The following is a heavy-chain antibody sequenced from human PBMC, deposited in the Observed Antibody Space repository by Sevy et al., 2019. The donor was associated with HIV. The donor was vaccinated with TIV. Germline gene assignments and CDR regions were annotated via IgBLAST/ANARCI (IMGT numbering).Heavy chain of an antibody. D-gene: IGHD1-26*01. Sequence: GGSLRLSCAASAFTFSSYAMSWVRQAPGKGLEWVSAISGSGGSTYYADSVKGRFTISRDNSKNTLYLQMNSLRAEDTAVYYCAVGKVGATPFDYWGQGTLVTVSS. J-gene: IGHJ4*02. CDR2: ISGSGGST. V-gene: IGHV3-23*01. CDR3: AVGKVGATPFDY. CDR1: AFTFSSYA.